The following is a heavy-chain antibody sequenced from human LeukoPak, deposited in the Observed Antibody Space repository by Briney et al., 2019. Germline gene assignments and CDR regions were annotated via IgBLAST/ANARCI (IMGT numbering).Heavy chain of an antibody. V-gene: IGHV3-73*01. CDR3: TSRITMVRGVIEPVDY. D-gene: IGHD3-10*01. CDR2: VRSKANSYAT. J-gene: IGHJ4*02. CDR1: GFTFSGSA. Sequence: GGSLRLSCAASGFTFSGSAMHWVRQASGKGLEWIGRVRSKANSYATTYPASVKGRFTISRDDLNNTAYLQMNSLKTEDTAVYYCTSRITMVRGVIEPVDYWGQGTLVTVSS.